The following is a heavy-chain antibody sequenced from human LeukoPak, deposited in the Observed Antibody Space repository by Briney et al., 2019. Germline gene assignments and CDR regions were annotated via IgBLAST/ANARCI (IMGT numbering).Heavy chain of an antibody. Sequence: GGSLRLSCAASGFPFSSYSMVWVRQAPGKGLEWVSSISSSSSYIYYADSVKGRFTISRDNAKNSLYLQLNSLRAEDTAVYYCAREGIATTDTYFDYWGQGTLVTVSS. J-gene: IGHJ4*02. D-gene: IGHD6-13*01. CDR3: AREGIATTDTYFDY. V-gene: IGHV3-21*01. CDR2: ISSSSSYI. CDR1: GFPFSSYS.